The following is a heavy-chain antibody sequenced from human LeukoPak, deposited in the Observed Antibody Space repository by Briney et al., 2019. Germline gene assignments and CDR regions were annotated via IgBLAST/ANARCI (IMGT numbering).Heavy chain of an antibody. CDR3: ARDPHDYYDTPDI. V-gene: IGHV4-39*07. J-gene: IGHJ3*02. Sequence: SETLSLTCTVSGGSISSSSYYWGWIRQPPGKGLEWIGSIYYIGSTYYNPSLKSRVTISVDTSKNQFSLKLSSVTAADTAVYYCARDPHDYYDTPDIWGQGTMVTVSS. CDR2: IYYIGST. CDR1: GGSISSSSYY. D-gene: IGHD3-22*01.